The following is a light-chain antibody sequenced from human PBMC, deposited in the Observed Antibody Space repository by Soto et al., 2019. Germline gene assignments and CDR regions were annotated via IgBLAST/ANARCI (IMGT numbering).Light chain of an antibody. CDR2: GAS. Sequence: EIVLTQSPGTLSLSPGERATLSCRASQSVSSSYLAWYQQKPGQAPRLLIYGASSRATGIPDRFSGSGSGTDFRLTISRRETVDFGVYYCQEYGSSPWTFGQGTKVEIK. V-gene: IGKV3-20*01. J-gene: IGKJ1*01. CDR1: QSVSSSY. CDR3: QEYGSSPWT.